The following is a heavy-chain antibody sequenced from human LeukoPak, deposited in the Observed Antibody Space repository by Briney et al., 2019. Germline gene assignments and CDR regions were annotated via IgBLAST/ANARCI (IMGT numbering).Heavy chain of an antibody. Sequence: PSETLSLTCAVSGASISSATYSWSWIRQPPGRGLEWIGYIYHTGSTTYNPSLKSRVTIPLDRSKDQFSLTVNSVTAADTAVYYCCGDYGSGSYRFDYWGPGTLVTVSS. V-gene: IGHV4-30-2*01. CDR3: CGDYGSGSYRFDY. J-gene: IGHJ4*02. CDR1: GASISSATYS. D-gene: IGHD3-10*01. CDR2: IYHTGST.